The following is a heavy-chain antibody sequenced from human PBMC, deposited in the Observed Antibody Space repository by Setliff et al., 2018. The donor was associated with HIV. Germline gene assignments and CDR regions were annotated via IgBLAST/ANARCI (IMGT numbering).Heavy chain of an antibody. CDR2: ISAHSGNT. V-gene: IGHV1-18*01. Sequence: ASVKVSCKTSGYTFTSHGISWVRQAPGQRLEWMGWISAHSGNTNYAQILQGRVTLTTDTSTSTAYMELRSLRSDDTAVYYCARDVEHMMDVWGQGTTVTVSS. CDR1: GYTFTSHG. J-gene: IGHJ6*02. CDR3: ARDVEHMMDV.